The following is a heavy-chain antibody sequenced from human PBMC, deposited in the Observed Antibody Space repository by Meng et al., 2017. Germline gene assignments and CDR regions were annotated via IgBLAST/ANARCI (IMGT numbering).Heavy chain of an antibody. CDR2: ISYSGAT. Sequence: QVQLQESGPRLVRPSQTLSLTCTVSGASISSAVLWIWIRQPPGKDLEWIGYISYSGATHYNPSLKSRLTISVDTAKNQFSLSLSSVTAADTAVYYCARVVGDCASCYKGWFDPWGQGTLVTVSS. CDR3: ARVVGDCASCYKGWFDP. J-gene: IGHJ5*02. CDR1: GASISSAVL. V-gene: IGHV4-30-4*01. D-gene: IGHD2-2*02.